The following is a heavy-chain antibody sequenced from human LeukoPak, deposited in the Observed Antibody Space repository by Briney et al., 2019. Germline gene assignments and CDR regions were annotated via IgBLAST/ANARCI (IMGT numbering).Heavy chain of an antibody. V-gene: IGHV3-11*04. D-gene: IGHD6-19*01. J-gene: IGHJ6*03. Sequence: NPGGSLRLSCAASGFTFSDYYMTWIRQAPGKGLEWVSYITSSGNTVYYADSVRGRFTISRDNAKNSLYLQMNSLRAEDTAVYYCAKRYSSGFYYMDVWGKGTTVTVSS. CDR1: GFTFSDYY. CDR2: ITSSGNTV. CDR3: AKRYSSGFYYMDV.